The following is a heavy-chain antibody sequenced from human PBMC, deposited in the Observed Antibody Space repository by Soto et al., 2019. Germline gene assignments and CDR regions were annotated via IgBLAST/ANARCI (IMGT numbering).Heavy chain of an antibody. J-gene: IGHJ6*02. CDR2: IGANNGDT. CDR3: ARDAAYNDFWGGVMELYSYNMDV. D-gene: IGHD3-3*01. V-gene: IGHV1-18*01. Sequence: QVQLCQSEARVKNQGAPLRVSCRPPGSNLPTIGSGWLRQALGQGLGGRGWIGANNGDTKYAQKVQGRVTMTADTSTSTAYIEMWSLRSDDTAVYYCARDAAYNDFWGGVMELYSYNMDVWGQGTTVTV. CDR1: GSNLPTIG.